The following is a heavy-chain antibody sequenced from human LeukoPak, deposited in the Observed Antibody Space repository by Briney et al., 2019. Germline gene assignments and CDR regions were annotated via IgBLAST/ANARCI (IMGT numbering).Heavy chain of an antibody. V-gene: IGHV1-24*01. CDR3: AYSGSYLDAFDI. D-gene: IGHD1-26*01. CDR1: GYTLTELS. J-gene: IGHJ3*02. CDR2: FDPEDGET. Sequence: ASVKVSCKVSGYTLTELSMHWVRQAPGKGLEWMGGFDPEDGETIYAQKFQGRVTITADESTSTAYMELSSLRSEDTAVYYCAYSGSYLDAFDIWGQGTMVTVSS.